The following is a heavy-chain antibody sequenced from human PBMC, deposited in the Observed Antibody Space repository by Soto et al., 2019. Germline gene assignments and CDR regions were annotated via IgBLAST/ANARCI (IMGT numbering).Heavy chain of an antibody. Sequence: ASVKFSCKASGYTFTGYYMHWVRQAPGQGLEWMGGIIPIFGTANYAQKFQGRVTITADKSTSTAYMELSSLRSEDTAVYYCARDVYYYGSGYNWFDPWGQGTLVTVSS. CDR1: GYTFTGYY. CDR3: ARDVYYYGSGYNWFDP. J-gene: IGHJ5*02. V-gene: IGHV1-69*06. CDR2: IIPIFGTA. D-gene: IGHD3-10*01.